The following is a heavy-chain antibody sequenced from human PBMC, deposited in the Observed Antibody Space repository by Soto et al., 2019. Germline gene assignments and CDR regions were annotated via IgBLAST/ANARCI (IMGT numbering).Heavy chain of an antibody. Sequence: ASVKVSCKVSGYTLTELSMHWVRQAPGKGLEWMGGFDPEDGETIYAQKFQGRVTMTEDTSTDPAYMELSSLRSEDTAGYYCATGFATYYYGMDVWGQGTTVTVSS. CDR3: ATGFATYYYGMDV. V-gene: IGHV1-24*01. D-gene: IGHD2-15*01. CDR2: FDPEDGET. J-gene: IGHJ6*02. CDR1: GYTLTELS.